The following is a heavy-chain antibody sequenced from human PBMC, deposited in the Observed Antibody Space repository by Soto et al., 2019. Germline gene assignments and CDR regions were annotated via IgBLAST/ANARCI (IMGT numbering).Heavy chain of an antibody. CDR1: GFTFSSYG. CDR2: ISYDGSNK. D-gene: IGHD3-22*01. CDR3: AETKIYYDSSPFDY. V-gene: IGHV3-30*03. J-gene: IGHJ4*02. Sequence: QVQLVESGGGVVQPGRSLRLSCAASGFTFSSYGMHWVRQAPGKGLEWVAVISYDGSNKYYADSVKGRFTISRDNSKNTLYLQMNSLRAEDTAVYYCAETKIYYDSSPFDYWGQGTLVTVSS.